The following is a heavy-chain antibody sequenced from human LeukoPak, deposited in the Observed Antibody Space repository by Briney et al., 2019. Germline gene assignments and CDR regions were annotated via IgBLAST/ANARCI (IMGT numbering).Heavy chain of an antibody. Sequence: GGSLRLSCAASGFTFSNYAMSWVRQAPGKGLEWAGFIRSKAYGGTTEYAASVKGRFTISRDDSKSIAYLQMNSLKTEDTAVYYCTGVKRGYSYGYDYYYYMDVWGKGTTVTISS. CDR3: TGVKRGYSYGYDYYYYMDV. V-gene: IGHV3-49*04. J-gene: IGHJ6*03. CDR2: IRSKAYGGTT. CDR1: GFTFSNYA. D-gene: IGHD5-18*01.